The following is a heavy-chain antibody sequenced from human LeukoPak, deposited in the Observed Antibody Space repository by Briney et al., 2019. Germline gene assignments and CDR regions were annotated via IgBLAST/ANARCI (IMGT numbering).Heavy chain of an antibody. CDR3: ARDEGGDFWSGYYGD. Sequence: GASVKVSRKASGGTFSSYAISWVRQAPGQGLEWMGGIIPIFGTANYAQKFQGRVTITADESTSTAYMELSSLRSEDTAVYYCARDEGGDFWSGYYGDWGQGTLVTVSS. D-gene: IGHD3-3*01. CDR2: IIPIFGTA. CDR1: GGTFSSYA. V-gene: IGHV1-69*13. J-gene: IGHJ4*02.